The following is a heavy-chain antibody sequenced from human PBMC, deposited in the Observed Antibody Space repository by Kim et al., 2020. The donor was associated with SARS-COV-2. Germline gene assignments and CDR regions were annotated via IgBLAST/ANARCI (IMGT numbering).Heavy chain of an antibody. CDR3: AKYGLSGSYYNYYYYYMDV. D-gene: IGHD1-26*01. J-gene: IGHJ6*03. Sequence: GRFTISRDNSKNTLYLQMNSQRAEDTAVYYCAKYGLSGSYYNYYYYYMDVWGKGTTVTVSS. V-gene: IGHV3-23*01.